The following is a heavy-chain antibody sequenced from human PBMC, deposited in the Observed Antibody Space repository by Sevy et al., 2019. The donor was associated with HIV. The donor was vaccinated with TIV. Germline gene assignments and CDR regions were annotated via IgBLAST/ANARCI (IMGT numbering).Heavy chain of an antibody. Sequence: ASVKVSCKASGYTFTSYGISWVRQAPGQGLEWMGWTSAYNGNTNYAQKLQGRVTMTTDTSTSTAYMELRSLRSDDTAVYYCAREVGYCISTSCYPNYYYGMDVWGQGTTVTVSS. V-gene: IGHV1-18*01. CDR3: AREVGYCISTSCYPNYYYGMDV. D-gene: IGHD2-2*01. CDR2: TSAYNGNT. J-gene: IGHJ6*02. CDR1: GYTFTSYG.